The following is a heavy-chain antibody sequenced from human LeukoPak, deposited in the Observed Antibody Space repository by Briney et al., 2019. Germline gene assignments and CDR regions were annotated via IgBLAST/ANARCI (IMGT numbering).Heavy chain of an antibody. D-gene: IGHD2-2*01. CDR2: INHSGST. CDR3: ASLGGCSSTSCYEHNWFDP. J-gene: IGHJ5*02. Sequence: PSETLSLTCAVYGVSFSGYYWSWIRQPPGKGLEWIGEINHSGSTNYNPSLKSRVTISVDTSKNQFSLKLSSVTAADTAVYYCASLGGCSSTSCYEHNWFDPWGQGTLVTVSS. V-gene: IGHV4-34*01. CDR1: GVSFSGYY.